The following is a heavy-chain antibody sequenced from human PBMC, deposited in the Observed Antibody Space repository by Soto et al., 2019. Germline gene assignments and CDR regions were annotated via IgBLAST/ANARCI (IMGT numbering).Heavy chain of an antibody. D-gene: IGHD3-10*01. V-gene: IGHV1-3*04. CDR3: ARGLTMVRGLILDALDM. J-gene: IGHJ3*02. CDR2: ITTDKGNT. Sequence: MRCVQQAPGQGLEWMGWITTDKGNTKYSQKFQGRVTITRDTSASTAYMELSSLRSEDTAVYYCARGLTMVRGLILDALDMWGQGTMVTVSS.